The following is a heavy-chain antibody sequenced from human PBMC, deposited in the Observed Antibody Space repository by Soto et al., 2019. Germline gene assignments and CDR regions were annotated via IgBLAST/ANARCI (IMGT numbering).Heavy chain of an antibody. CDR2: ISGIGGST. D-gene: IGHD6-13*01. CDR1: GFTFTDYA. J-gene: IGHJ4*02. V-gene: IGHV3-23*01. Sequence: GGSLRLSCAASGFTFTDYALSWVRQAPGKGLEWVATISGIGGSTYLADSVKGRLSISRDNSKNKVSLLMNSLRAEDKAVYFCARGSSGYISSWYYFDYWGRGNLVTVSS. CDR3: ARGSSGYISSWYYFDY.